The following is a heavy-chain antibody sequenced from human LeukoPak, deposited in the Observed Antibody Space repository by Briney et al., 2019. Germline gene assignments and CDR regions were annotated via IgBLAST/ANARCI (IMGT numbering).Heavy chain of an antibody. CDR1: GFTFDDYA. J-gene: IGHJ4*02. CDR2: ISWNSGSI. Sequence: PGGSLRLSCAASGFTFDDYAMNWVRQAPGKGLEWVPGISWNSGSIGYADAVKGRFTISRDNAKNCLYLQMNSLRAEDTALYYCAKDMNYGDYGPLDYWGQGALVTVSS. CDR3: AKDMNYGDYGPLDY. D-gene: IGHD4-17*01. V-gene: IGHV3-9*01.